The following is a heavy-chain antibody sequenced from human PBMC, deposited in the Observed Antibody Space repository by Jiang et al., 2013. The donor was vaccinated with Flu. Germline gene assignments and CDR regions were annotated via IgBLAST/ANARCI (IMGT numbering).Heavy chain of an antibody. CDR3: ARTGYSSGWYEAALGY. V-gene: IGHV4-39*01. Sequence: GLVKPSETLSLTCTVSGDSISTTYYWGWIRQSPGKGLEWIGNIYYSGTTNYNPSLKSRVTISVDTSKNQFSLNLSSLTAADTAVYYCARTGYSSGWYEAALGYWGQGTLVTVSS. D-gene: IGHD6-19*01. CDR1: GDSISTTYY. CDR2: IYYSGTT. J-gene: IGHJ4*02.